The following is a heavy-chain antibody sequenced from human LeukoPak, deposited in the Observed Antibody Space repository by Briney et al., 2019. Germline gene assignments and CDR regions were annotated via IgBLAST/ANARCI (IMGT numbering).Heavy chain of an antibody. J-gene: IGHJ4*02. CDR3: VRDCSGGTCAPTV. CDR2: IYYAGGT. D-gene: IGHD2-15*01. Sequence: SETLSLTCSVSGGPITSSSYYWGWIRQPPEKGLEWIGSIYYAGGTYYRPSLKSRVTISVDTSKNQFSLKLSSVTAADTAVYYCVRDCSGGTCAPTVWGQGTLVTVSS. V-gene: IGHV4-39*02. CDR1: GGPITSSSYY.